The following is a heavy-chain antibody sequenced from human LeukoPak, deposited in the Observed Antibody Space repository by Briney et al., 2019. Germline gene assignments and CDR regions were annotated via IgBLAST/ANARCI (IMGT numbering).Heavy chain of an antibody. CDR2: ISSDGHLR. V-gene: IGHV3-23*01. CDR1: GFTFGSYS. Sequence: GGSLRLSCAASGFTFGSYSMSWVRQAPGKGLEWVSVISSDGHLRLYAESVKGRFTISRDNSKNTFFLQMTSLRADDTAVYYCTRDPRAFNIWGQGTMVTVSS. J-gene: IGHJ3*02. CDR3: TRDPRAFNI.